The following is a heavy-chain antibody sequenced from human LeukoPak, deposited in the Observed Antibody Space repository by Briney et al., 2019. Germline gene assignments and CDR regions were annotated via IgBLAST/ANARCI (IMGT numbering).Heavy chain of an antibody. J-gene: IGHJ6*02. Sequence: SETLSLTCTVSGGSISSYYWSWIRQPPGKGLEWIGYIYYSGSTNYSPSLKSRVTISVDTSKNQFSLKLSSVTAADTAVYYCARDYAVTSFYYYGMDVWGQGTTVTVSS. CDR3: ARDYAVTSFYYYGMDV. V-gene: IGHV4-59*01. CDR2: IYYSGST. CDR1: GGSISSYY. D-gene: IGHD2-2*01.